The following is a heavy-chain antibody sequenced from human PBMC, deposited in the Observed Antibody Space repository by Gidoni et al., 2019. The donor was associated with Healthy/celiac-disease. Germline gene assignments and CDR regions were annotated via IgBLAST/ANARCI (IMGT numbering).Heavy chain of an antibody. CDR1: GCTFDDSA. D-gene: IGHD6-6*01. CDR2: ISWNSGSI. J-gene: IGHJ4*02. CDR3: AKDKYSSSSAGFDY. Sequence: EVQLVESGGGWVQPGRSLRLSGAASGCTFDDSAMHWVRQAPGKGLEWVSGISWNSGSIGYADSVKGRFTISRDNAKNSLYLQMNSLRAEDTALYYCAKDKYSSSSAGFDYWGQGTLVTVSS. V-gene: IGHV3-9*01.